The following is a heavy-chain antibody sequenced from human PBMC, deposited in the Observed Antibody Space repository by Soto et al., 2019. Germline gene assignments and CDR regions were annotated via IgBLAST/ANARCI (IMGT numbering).Heavy chain of an antibody. CDR1: GFTFSSYD. J-gene: IGHJ5*02. CDR2: ITVGGDT. CDR3: ARAYSGVWFDP. Sequence: LRLSCAASGFTFSSYDMYWVRQATGKGLEWVSTITVGGDTYYPGSVKGRFTISRENAKNSLYLQMNSLRAGDTAVYYCARAYSGVWFDPWGQGTLVTVS. V-gene: IGHV3-13*04. D-gene: IGHD3-10*01.